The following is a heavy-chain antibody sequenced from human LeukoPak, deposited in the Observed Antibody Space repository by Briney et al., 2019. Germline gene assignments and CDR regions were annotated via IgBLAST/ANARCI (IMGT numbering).Heavy chain of an antibody. Sequence: GGSLRLSCAASGFTFSSYAMHWVRQAPGKGLEWVAVISYDGSNKYYADSVKGRFTISRDNSKNTLYLQMNSLRAEDTAVYYCARDGDGSGSYYLDYWGQGTLVTVSS. CDR2: ISYDGSNK. V-gene: IGHV3-30*04. CDR1: GFTFSSYA. J-gene: IGHJ4*02. CDR3: ARDGDGSGSYYLDY. D-gene: IGHD3-10*01.